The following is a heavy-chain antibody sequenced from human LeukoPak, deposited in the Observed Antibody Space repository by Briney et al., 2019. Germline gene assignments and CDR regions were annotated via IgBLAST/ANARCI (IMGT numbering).Heavy chain of an antibody. CDR3: ARSQDIVVVPAATRDYYYYGMDV. V-gene: IGHV1-2*02. Sequence: WASVKVSCKASGYTFTGYYMHWVRQAPGQGLEWMGWINPNSGGTNYAQKFQGRVTMTRGTSISTAYMELSRLRSDDTAVYYCARSQDIVVVPAATRDYYYYGMDVWGQGTTVTVSS. CDR2: INPNSGGT. CDR1: GYTFTGYY. D-gene: IGHD2-2*01. J-gene: IGHJ6*02.